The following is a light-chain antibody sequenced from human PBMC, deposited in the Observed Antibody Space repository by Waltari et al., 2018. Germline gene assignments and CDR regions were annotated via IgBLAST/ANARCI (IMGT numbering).Light chain of an antibody. CDR1: QSVSSS. CDR2: GAS. J-gene: IGKJ1*01. V-gene: IGKV3D-15*01. Sequence: EIVMTQSPATLSLSPGERPTLSCRASQSVSSSLAWYQQKPGQAPRLLIYGASSRATGIPDRFSGSGSGTEFTLTISSLEPEDVAVYYCQQNSNWPRTFGQGTKVEIK. CDR3: QQNSNWPRT.